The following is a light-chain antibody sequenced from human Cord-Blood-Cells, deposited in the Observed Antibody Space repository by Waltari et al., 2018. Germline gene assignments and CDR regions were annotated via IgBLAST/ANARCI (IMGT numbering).Light chain of an antibody. V-gene: IGLV2-23*01. Sequence: QSALTQPASVSGSPGQSITISCTGPSSDVGSYNLVSWYQQHPGKAPKLMIYEGSKRPSGVSNRFSGSKSGNTASLTISGLQAEDEADYYCCSYAGSSTSLYVFGTGTKVTVL. CDR3: CSYAGSSTSLYV. J-gene: IGLJ1*01. CDR2: EGS. CDR1: SSDVGSYNL.